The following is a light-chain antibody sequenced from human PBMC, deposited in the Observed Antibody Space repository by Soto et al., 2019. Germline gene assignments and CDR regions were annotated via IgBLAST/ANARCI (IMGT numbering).Light chain of an antibody. CDR3: QQYHNWPT. CDR1: QSVSGN. CDR2: DTS. J-gene: IGKJ5*01. Sequence: IVMTQSPATLSMSPGERVTLSCRASQSVSGNIAWYQQKLDKAPRLLIYDTSTRATGIPARFSGSGSGTEFTLTISRLQSEDFAVYYCQQYHNWPTFGQGTRLEIK. V-gene: IGKV3-15*01.